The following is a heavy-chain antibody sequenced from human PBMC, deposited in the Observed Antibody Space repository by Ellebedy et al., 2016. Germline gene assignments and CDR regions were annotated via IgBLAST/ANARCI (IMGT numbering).Heavy chain of an antibody. CDR3: ARGNGYNLY. V-gene: IGHV4-59*08. CDR1: GASLSGYY. D-gene: IGHD5-24*01. Sequence: SETLSLTCTVSGASLSGYYWSWIRQPRGRGLEWIGFIYYSGYTKYNPSLKSRVTISVYLSKNQFSLRLSSMTAADTAVYYCARGNGYNLYWGQGALVTVSS. CDR2: IYYSGYT. J-gene: IGHJ4*02.